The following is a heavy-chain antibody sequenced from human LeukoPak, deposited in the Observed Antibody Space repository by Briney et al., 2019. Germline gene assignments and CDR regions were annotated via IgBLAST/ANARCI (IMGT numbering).Heavy chain of an antibody. CDR1: GGSISSYY. Sequence: SETLSLTCTVSGGSISSYYWSWIRQPPGEGLEWMGYIYYSGITNFKPSLKSRLTISVDKYKNQSSMQLSSVTGADTAVYYCARIPHYYDSNGYYFDYWGQGTLVTVSS. D-gene: IGHD3-22*01. CDR3: ARIPHYYDSNGYYFDY. V-gene: IGHV4-59*01. CDR2: IYYSGIT. J-gene: IGHJ4*02.